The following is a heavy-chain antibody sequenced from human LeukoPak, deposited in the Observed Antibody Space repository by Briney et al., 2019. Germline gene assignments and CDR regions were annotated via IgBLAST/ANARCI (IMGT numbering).Heavy chain of an antibody. CDR3: ATAIKSYDILPGYYFDY. J-gene: IGHJ4*02. CDR2: IYYIGST. CDR1: GGSISSSTYY. V-gene: IGHV4-39*01. D-gene: IGHD3-9*01. Sequence: SETLSLTCTVSGGSISSSTYYWGWIRQPPGKGLEWIGSIYYIGSTYYNPSLKSRVTISVDTSKNQFSLKLSSVTAADTAVYYCATAIKSYDILPGYYFDYWGQGTLVTVSS.